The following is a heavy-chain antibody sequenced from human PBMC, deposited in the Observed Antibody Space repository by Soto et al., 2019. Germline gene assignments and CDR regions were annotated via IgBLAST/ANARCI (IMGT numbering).Heavy chain of an antibody. D-gene: IGHD6-13*01. CDR3: ARQLTAAADVDY. Sequence: GKSLKISCKGSGYGFASYWIAWVRQMPGKGLEWMGIIDPGDSETRYSPSFQGQVTISADKSITTAYRQWSSLKASDTAMYYCARQLTAAADVDYWGQGTLVTVSS. J-gene: IGHJ4*02. CDR1: GYGFASYW. CDR2: IDPGDSET. V-gene: IGHV5-51*01.